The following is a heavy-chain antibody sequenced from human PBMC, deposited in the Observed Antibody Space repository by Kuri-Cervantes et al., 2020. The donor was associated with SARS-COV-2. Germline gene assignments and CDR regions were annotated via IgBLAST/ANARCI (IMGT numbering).Heavy chain of an antibody. J-gene: IGHJ6*02. CDR2: IYWNDDK. V-gene: IGHV2-5*01. CDR3: ARIRSLSSRRSDYYYYYGMDV. CDR1: GFSLSTSGVG. Sequence: SGPTLVKPTQTLTLTCTFSGFSLSTSGVGVGWIRQPPGKALEWLALIYWNDDKRYSPSLKSRLTITKDTSKNQVVLTMTNMDPVDTATYYCARIRSLSSRRSDYYYYYGMDVWGQGTTVTVSS. D-gene: IGHD6-6*01.